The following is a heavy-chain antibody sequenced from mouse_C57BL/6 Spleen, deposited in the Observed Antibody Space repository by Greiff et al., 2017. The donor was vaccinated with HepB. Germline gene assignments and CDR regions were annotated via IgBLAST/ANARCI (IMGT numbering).Heavy chain of an antibody. CDR3: ERSGNYYGSSFGY. CDR1: GYTFTSYW. CDR2: ICPGSGST. J-gene: IGHJ3*01. D-gene: IGHD1-1*01. V-gene: IGHV1-55*01. Sequence: VQLQQPGAELVKPGASVKMSCKASGYTFTSYWITWVQQRPGQALEWIGDICPGSGSTNYNEKFKSKATLTVGTSSSTAYMQLSSLTSEDYAVYYYERSGNYYGSSFGYWGQGTLVTVSA.